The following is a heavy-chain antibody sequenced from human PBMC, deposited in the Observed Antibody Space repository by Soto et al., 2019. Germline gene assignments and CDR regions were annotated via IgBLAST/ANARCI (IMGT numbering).Heavy chain of an antibody. CDR1: GFTFSSYA. D-gene: IGHD3-10*01. J-gene: IGHJ4*02. V-gene: IGHV3-23*01. CDR2: ISGSGGST. Sequence: GGSLRLSCAASGFTFSSYAMSWVRQAPGKGLEWVSAISGSGGSTYYADSVKGRFTISRDNSKNTLYLQMNSLRAEDTAVYYCANVLADYYGSGSYPYFDYWGKGTLVTVSS. CDR3: ANVLADYYGSGSYPYFDY.